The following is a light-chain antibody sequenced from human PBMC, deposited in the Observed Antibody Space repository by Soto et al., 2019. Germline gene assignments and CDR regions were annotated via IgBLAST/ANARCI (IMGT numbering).Light chain of an antibody. CDR3: MQATHSPRA. CDR2: KIS. Sequence: DIVLTQAPLSSPVTLGQPASISCRSSQSLVHSDGNTYLSWLHQRPGQPPRLLIYKISKRFSGVQARFSGSGAGTDFPLTITKVEAEDVGVYYCMQATHSPRAYGQGTKVEIK. J-gene: IGKJ1*01. V-gene: IGKV2-24*01. CDR1: QSLVHSDGNTY.